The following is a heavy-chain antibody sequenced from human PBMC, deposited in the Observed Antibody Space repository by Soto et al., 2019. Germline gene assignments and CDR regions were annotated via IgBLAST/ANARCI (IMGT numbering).Heavy chain of an antibody. J-gene: IGHJ6*03. Sequence: QAQLVQSGAAVKSPGASVKVSCESSGYTFTTYYISWVRQAPGQGLEWMGWISARNGDTNYAQNLQGRVTLTTDTSTSTGYMELRSLISDDTAVYYCARVQVELLGTYYYYFYMDVWGKGTTVTVSS. D-gene: IGHD1-1*01. CDR1: GYTFTTYY. V-gene: IGHV1-18*01. CDR3: ARVQVELLGTYYYYFYMDV. CDR2: ISARNGDT.